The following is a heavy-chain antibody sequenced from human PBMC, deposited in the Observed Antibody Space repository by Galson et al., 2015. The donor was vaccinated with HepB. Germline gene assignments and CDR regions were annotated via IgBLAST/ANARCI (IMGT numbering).Heavy chain of an antibody. CDR1: GFTFSIYA. D-gene: IGHD6-13*01. CDR2: ISSGGST. V-gene: IGHV3-23*01. CDR3: AKVDLDSFAGTFYYYGMAV. J-gene: IGHJ6*02. Sequence: SLRLSCAASGFTFSIYAMTWVRQAPGKGLEWVSAISSGGSTYYADSVKGRFTISRDNSKSTLYLLMNSLRAEDTAVYNCAKVDLDSFAGTFYYYGMAVWGQGTTVTVSS.